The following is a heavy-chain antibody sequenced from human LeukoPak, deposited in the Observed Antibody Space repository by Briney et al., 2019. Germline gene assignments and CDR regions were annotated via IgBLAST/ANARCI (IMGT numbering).Heavy chain of an antibody. V-gene: IGHV4-34*01. J-gene: IGHJ5*02. CDR2: INHSGST. CDR1: GGSFSGYY. CDR3: ARGEGNWFDP. Sequence: KPSETLSLTCAVYGGSFSGYYWSWIRQPPGKGLEWIGEINHSGSTNYNPSLKSRVTISVDTSKNQFFLKLSSVTAADTAVYYCARGEGNWFDPWGQGTVVTVSS.